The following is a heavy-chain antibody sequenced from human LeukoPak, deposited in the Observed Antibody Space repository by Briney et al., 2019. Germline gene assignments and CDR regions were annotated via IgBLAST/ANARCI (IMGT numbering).Heavy chain of an antibody. J-gene: IGHJ4*02. D-gene: IGHD3-22*01. V-gene: IGHV3-30*03. CDR1: GFTFSSYG. CDR2: ISYDGSNK. Sequence: GGSLRLSCAASGFTFSSYGMHWVRQAPGKGLEWVAVISYDGSNKYYADSVKGRFTISRDNSKNTLYLQMNSLRAEDTAVYYCARDGYYYDSSGYHTLDYWGQGTLVTVSS. CDR3: ARDGYYYDSSGYHTLDY.